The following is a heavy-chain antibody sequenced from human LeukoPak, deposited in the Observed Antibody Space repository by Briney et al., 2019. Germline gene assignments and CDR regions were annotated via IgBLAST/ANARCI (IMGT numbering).Heavy chain of an antibody. CDR3: VRGGWELDY. Sequence: GGSLRLSCAASGFTVRDFWMAWFRQAPGKGLEWVVHIKEDGTAKYYVDSVRGRFTISKDDDKNSLSLQMNSLRVEDTAVYYCVRGGWELDYWGQGTLVTVSS. J-gene: IGHJ4*02. CDR1: GFTVRDFW. V-gene: IGHV3-7*01. CDR2: IKEDGTAK. D-gene: IGHD4-23*01.